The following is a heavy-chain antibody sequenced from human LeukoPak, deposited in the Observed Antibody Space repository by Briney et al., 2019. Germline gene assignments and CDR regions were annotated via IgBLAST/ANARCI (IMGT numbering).Heavy chain of an antibody. Sequence: ASVKVSCKASGYTFSAYGITWVRQAPGQGLEWMGWISAYNGNTRFAQKFQGRITMTRDTSTSTVYMELRSLRSDDTAEYFCARDGRRIPEHYYNGMDVWGQGTTVTVSS. J-gene: IGHJ6*02. V-gene: IGHV1-18*01. D-gene: IGHD1-14*01. CDR1: GYTFSAYG. CDR3: ARDGRRIPEHYYNGMDV. CDR2: ISAYNGNT.